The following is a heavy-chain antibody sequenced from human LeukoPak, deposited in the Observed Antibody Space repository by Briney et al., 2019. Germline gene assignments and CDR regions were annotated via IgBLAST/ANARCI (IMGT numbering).Heavy chain of an antibody. J-gene: IGHJ4*02. D-gene: IGHD1-26*01. CDR3: ATDIANSGSSEGLSN. V-gene: IGHV1-24*01. Sequence: RASVKVSCKCSGYTLTELSMHWVRQAPAKGHEWMGGFDPEDGETIYAQKFQGRVTMTEDTSTDSAYMELSSLRSEDTAVYSCATDIANSGSSEGLSNWGQGTLVTVSS. CDR1: GYTLTELS. CDR2: FDPEDGET.